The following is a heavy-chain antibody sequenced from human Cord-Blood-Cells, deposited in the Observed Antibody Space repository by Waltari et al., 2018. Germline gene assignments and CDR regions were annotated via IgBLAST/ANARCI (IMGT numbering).Heavy chain of an antibody. CDR2: IYYSGST. D-gene: IGHD2-2*01. V-gene: IGHV4-59*01. Sequence: QVQLQESGPGLVKPSETLSLTCTVSGGSISSYYWRWIRPPPGKGLEWIGYIYYSGSTNYNPSLKSRVTISVDTSKNQFSLKLSSVTAADTAVYYCARESCSSTSCPYYYYMDVWGKGTTVTVSS. J-gene: IGHJ6*03. CDR3: ARESCSSTSCPYYYYMDV. CDR1: GGSISSYY.